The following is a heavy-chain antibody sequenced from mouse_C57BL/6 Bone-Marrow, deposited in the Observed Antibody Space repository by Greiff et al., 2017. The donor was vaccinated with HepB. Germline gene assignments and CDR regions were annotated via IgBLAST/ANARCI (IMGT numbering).Heavy chain of an antibody. J-gene: IGHJ4*01. CDR3: TPFTTPRDYYAMDY. V-gene: IGHV14-4*01. D-gene: IGHD1-1*01. Sequence: EVKLMESGAELVRPGASVKLSCTASGFNIKDDYMHWVKQRPEQGLEWIGWIDPENGDTEYASKFQGKATITADTSSNTAYLQLSSLTSEDTAVYYCTPFTTPRDYYAMDYWGQGTSVTVSS. CDR2: IDPENGDT. CDR1: GFNIKDDY.